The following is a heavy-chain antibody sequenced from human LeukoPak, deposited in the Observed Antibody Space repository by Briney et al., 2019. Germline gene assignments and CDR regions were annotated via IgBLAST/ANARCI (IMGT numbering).Heavy chain of an antibody. CDR2: IIPIFGTT. CDR1: GGTFSSYA. Sequence: ASVKVSCKASGGTFSSYAISWVRQAPGQGLEWMGGIIPIFGTTNYAQKFQGRVTITADESTNTAYMELSSLRSEDTAVYYCASSAAYCGGDCYLLNYWGQGTLVTVSS. D-gene: IGHD2-21*01. J-gene: IGHJ4*02. CDR3: ASSAAYCGGDCYLLNY. V-gene: IGHV1-69*13.